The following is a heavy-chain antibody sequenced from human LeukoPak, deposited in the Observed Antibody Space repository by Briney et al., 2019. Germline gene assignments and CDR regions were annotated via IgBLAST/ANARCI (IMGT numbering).Heavy chain of an antibody. D-gene: IGHD6-19*01. Sequence: PGRSLRLSCAASGFTFSSYGMHWVRQAPGKGLEWVAVISYDGSNKYYADSVKGRFTISRDNSKNTLYLQMNSLRAEDTAVYYCAKDLLYLGIAVAGVDYWGQGTLVTVSS. J-gene: IGHJ4*02. V-gene: IGHV3-30*18. CDR3: AKDLLYLGIAVAGVDY. CDR2: ISYDGSNK. CDR1: GFTFSSYG.